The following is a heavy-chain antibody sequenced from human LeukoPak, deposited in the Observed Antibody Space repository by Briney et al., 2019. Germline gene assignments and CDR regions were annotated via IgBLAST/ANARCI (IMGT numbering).Heavy chain of an antibody. V-gene: IGHV4-59*12. CDR3: AREWGSSLGYFDL. CDR1: GGSISSYY. D-gene: IGHD3-10*01. Sequence: PSETLSLTCTVSGGSISSYYWSWLRQPPGKGLEWIGYIYYSGSTNYNPSLKSRVTISVDTSKNQFSLKLSSVTAADTAVYYCAREWGSSLGYFDLWGRGTLVTVSS. J-gene: IGHJ2*01. CDR2: IYYSGST.